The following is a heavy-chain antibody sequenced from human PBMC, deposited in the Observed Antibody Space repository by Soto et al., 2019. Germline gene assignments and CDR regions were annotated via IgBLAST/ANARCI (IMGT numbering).Heavy chain of an antibody. Sequence: EVQLVESGGGLVQPGGSLRLSCAASGFTFSSYWMSWVRQAPGKGLEWVANIKQDGSEKYSVDSVKGRFTIPRDNAKNSLYLQMISLRAEGTAVYYCARDRVLRFLEWLPYYGIDVWGQGTTVTVSS. D-gene: IGHD3-3*01. CDR1: GFTFSSYW. CDR3: ARDRVLRFLEWLPYYGIDV. CDR2: IKQDGSEK. V-gene: IGHV3-7*01. J-gene: IGHJ6*02.